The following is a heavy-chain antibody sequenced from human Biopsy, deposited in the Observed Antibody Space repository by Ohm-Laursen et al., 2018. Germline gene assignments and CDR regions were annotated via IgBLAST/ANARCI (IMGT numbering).Heavy chain of an antibody. V-gene: IGHV4-34*01. CDR1: GESFNGYY. D-gene: IGHD3-16*01. CDR3: ARALDYYDPYYYYAMDV. CDR2: INHRGSA. J-gene: IGHJ6*02. Sequence: SDTLSLTCAVYGESFNGYYWSWIRQTPGKGLEWIGEINHRGSASYNPSLKSRITVLVDTSKNQFSLKLRSVSAADTAVYFCARALDYYDPYYYYAMDVWGQGTSVTVSS.